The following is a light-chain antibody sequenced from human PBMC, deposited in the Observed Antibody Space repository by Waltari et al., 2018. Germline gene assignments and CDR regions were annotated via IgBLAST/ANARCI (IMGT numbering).Light chain of an antibody. CDR2: WAS. J-gene: IGKJ1*01. CDR3: QQYYSRRT. V-gene: IGKV4-1*01. CDR1: QSILYNSNHKNY. Sequence: IVMTQSSASLAVSLGERATINCKSSQSILYNSNHKNYLAWYQQKPGQPPKLLIYWASTRESGVPDRFSGNGSGTDFTLTISSLQAEDVAVYYCQQYYSRRTFGQGTKVEI.